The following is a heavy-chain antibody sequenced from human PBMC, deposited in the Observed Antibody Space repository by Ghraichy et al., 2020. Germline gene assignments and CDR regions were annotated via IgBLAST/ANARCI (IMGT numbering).Heavy chain of an antibody. D-gene: IGHD3-3*01. CDR2: IKSKTDGGTT. Sequence: LSLTCAASGFTFSNAWMNWVRQAPGKGLEWVGRIKSKTDGGTTDYAAPVKGRFTISRDDSKNTLYLQMNSLKTEDTAVYYCTTDYYDFWSGYDNYYYYMDVWGKGTTVTVSS. CDR1: GFTFSNAW. J-gene: IGHJ6*03. V-gene: IGHV3-15*07. CDR3: TTDYYDFWSGYDNYYYYMDV.